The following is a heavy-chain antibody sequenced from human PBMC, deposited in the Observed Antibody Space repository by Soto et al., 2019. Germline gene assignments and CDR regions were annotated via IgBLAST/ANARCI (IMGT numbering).Heavy chain of an antibody. V-gene: IGHV4-4*07. Sequence: QVQLQESGPGLVKPSETLSLTCVVSGGSISGHYWSWMRQPAGKGPEWIGRIYSSGTPIYNPSLKRRVTVAGDTSNNQFSLKLTSVTAADTAVDYCARGPGSYNSFDLWGQGTLVTVSS. CDR3: ARGPGSYNSFDL. J-gene: IGHJ5*02. CDR1: GGSISGHY. CDR2: IYSSGTP. D-gene: IGHD3-10*01.